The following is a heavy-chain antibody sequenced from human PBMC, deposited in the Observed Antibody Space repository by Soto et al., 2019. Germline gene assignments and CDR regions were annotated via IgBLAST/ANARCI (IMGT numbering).Heavy chain of an antibody. Sequence: RTSSCPDSRYSFTSYWIHLVRQMPGKGLEWMGRIDPSDSYTNYSPSFQGHVTISADKSISTAYLQWSSLKASDTAMYYCARHIAAARRDIWGQGTMV. CDR3: ARHIAAARRDI. D-gene: IGHD6-13*01. J-gene: IGHJ3*02. V-gene: IGHV5-10-1*01. CDR1: RYSFTSYW. CDR2: IDPSDSYT.